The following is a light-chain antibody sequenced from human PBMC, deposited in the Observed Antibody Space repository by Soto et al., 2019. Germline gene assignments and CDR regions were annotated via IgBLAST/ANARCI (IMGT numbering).Light chain of an antibody. V-gene: IGLV2-14*01. J-gene: IGLJ1*01. CDR3: CSYTSSSPYV. Sequence: QSVLTQPASVSGSPGQSITISCTGSSNDVGGYNYVSWYQQHPGQAPKLIIYEVSDRPSGVSPRFSGSKSGNTASLTISGLQVEDEADYYCCSYTSSSPYVFGTGTKLTVL. CDR2: EVS. CDR1: SNDVGGYNY.